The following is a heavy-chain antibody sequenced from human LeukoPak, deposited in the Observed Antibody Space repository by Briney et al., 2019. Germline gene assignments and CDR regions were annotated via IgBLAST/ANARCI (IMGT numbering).Heavy chain of an antibody. D-gene: IGHD3-3*01. Sequence: PSQTLSLTXTVSGGSISSGSYYWSWIRQPAGKGLEWIGRIYTSGSTNYNPSLKSRVTISVDTSKNQFSLKLSSVTAADTAVYYCARHSRLEWLLSSQYYYYYMDVWGKGTTVTVSS. V-gene: IGHV4-61*02. CDR2: IYTSGST. CDR3: ARHSRLEWLLSSQYYYYYMDV. J-gene: IGHJ6*03. CDR1: GGSISSGSYY.